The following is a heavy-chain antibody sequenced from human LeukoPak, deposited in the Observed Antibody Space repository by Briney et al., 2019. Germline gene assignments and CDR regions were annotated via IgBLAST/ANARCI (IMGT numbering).Heavy chain of an antibody. CDR2: ISHDGSNQ. CDR1: GFTFGSYG. V-gene: IGHV3-30*03. J-gene: IGHJ3*02. D-gene: IGHD3-22*01. CDR3: ARDDLGYYYDSSGYYSAFDI. Sequence: GGSLRLSCGASGFTFGSYGMHWVRQAPGKGLEWVAVISHDGSNQYYADSVNGRFTISRDNPKNTLYLQMNSLRAEDTAVYYCARDDLGYYYDSSGYYSAFDIWGQGTMVTVSS.